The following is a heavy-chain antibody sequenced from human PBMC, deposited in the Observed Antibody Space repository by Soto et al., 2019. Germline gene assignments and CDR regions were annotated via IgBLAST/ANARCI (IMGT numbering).Heavy chain of an antibody. J-gene: IGHJ5*02. V-gene: IGHV4-61*08. CDR2: IYYSGGT. D-gene: IGHD6-19*01. CDR3: TREQSDDNYFDH. Sequence: PSETLSLTSTVSGAALSSGGYFYIWVRQPPGKGLECLGYIYYSGGTNYNPSLTSRVTISLDKSKSQFSLRLISVTAADTAGNYCTREQSDDNYFDHWGQGTLVTDSS. CDR1: GAALSSGGYF.